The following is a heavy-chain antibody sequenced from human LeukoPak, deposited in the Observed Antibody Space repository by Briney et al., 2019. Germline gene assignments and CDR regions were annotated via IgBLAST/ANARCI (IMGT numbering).Heavy chain of an antibody. CDR3: ARGYSYASPSEAYYFDY. CDR2: INTNTGNP. J-gene: IGHJ4*02. V-gene: IGHV7-4-1*02. D-gene: IGHD5-18*01. Sequence: ASVKVSCKASGGTFSSYAISWVRQAPGQGLEWMGWINTNTGNPTYAQGFTGRFVFSLDTSVSTAYLQISSLKAEDTAVYYCARGYSYASPSEAYYFDYWGQGTLVTVSS. CDR1: GGTFSSYA.